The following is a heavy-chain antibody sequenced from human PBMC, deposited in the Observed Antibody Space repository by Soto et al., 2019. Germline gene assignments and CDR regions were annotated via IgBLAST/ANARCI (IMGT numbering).Heavy chain of an antibody. J-gene: IGHJ4*02. CDR2: IYYSGST. CDR1: GGSISSYY. Sequence: QVQLQESGPGLVKPSETLSLTCTVSGGSISSYYWSWIRQPPGKGLEWIGYIYYSGSTNYNPSLKSRVTIPGDTSKSRFSPKLSSVTAADTAVYDGARDYLGAAAGFDYWGQGTLVTVSS. D-gene: IGHD6-13*01. V-gene: IGHV4-59*12. CDR3: ARDYLGAAAGFDY.